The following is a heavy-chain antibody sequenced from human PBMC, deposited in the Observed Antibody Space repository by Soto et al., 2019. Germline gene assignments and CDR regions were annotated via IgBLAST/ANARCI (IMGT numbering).Heavy chain of an antibody. D-gene: IGHD6-19*01. CDR1: GGSISSYY. Sequence: PSETLSLTCTVSGGSISSYYWSWIRQPPGKGLEWIGYIYYSGSTNYNPSLKSRVTISVDTSKNQFSLKLSSVTAAATAVYYCARHVLSSGWYRLWGQGTLVIVPQ. CDR2: IYYSGST. CDR3: ARHVLSSGWYRL. J-gene: IGHJ4*02. V-gene: IGHV4-59*08.